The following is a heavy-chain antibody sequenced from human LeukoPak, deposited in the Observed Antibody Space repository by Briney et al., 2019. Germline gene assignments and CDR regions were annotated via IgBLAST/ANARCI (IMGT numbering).Heavy chain of an antibody. Sequence: PSQTLSLTCTVSGGSISSGSYYWSWIRQPAGKGLEWIGRIYTSGSTNYNPSLKSRVTISVDTSKNQFSLKLSSVPAADTAVYYCARVGAVAGTPDYWGQGTLVTVSS. D-gene: IGHD6-19*01. CDR1: GGSISSGSYY. CDR2: IYTSGST. V-gene: IGHV4-61*02. J-gene: IGHJ4*02. CDR3: ARVGAVAGTPDY.